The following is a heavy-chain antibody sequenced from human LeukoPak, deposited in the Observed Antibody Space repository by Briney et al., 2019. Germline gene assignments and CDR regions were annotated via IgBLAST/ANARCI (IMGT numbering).Heavy chain of an antibody. J-gene: IGHJ4*02. CDR3: ARSESPDYGDYFDY. D-gene: IGHD4-17*01. V-gene: IGHV1-18*01. CDR1: GYTFTSYG. Sequence: ASVKVSCKASGYTFTSYGISWVRQAPGQGLEWMGWISAYNGNTNYAQRLQGRVTMTTDTSTSTAYMELRSLRSDDTAVYYCARSESPDYGDYFDYWGQGTLVTVSS. CDR2: ISAYNGNT.